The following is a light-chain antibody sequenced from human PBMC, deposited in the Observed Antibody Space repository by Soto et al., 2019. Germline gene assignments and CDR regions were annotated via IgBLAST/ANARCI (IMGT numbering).Light chain of an antibody. J-gene: IGKJ5*01. Sequence: IVMTQSPATLSVSPGERATLSCRASQSVSSNLAWYQQKAGQAPRLLIYGASTRATGIPDRFSGSGSGTDFTLTISSLEPEDFAVYYCHQRSNWPPDTFGQGTRLEIK. CDR3: HQRSNWPPDT. CDR2: GAS. CDR1: QSVSSN. V-gene: IGKV3-15*01.